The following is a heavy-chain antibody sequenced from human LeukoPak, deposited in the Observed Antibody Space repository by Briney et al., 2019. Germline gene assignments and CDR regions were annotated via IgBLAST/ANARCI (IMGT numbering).Heavy chain of an antibody. V-gene: IGHV3-30-3*01. J-gene: IGHJ6*03. CDR3: ARDGGRENRYYYYYMDV. Sequence: PGGSLRLSCAASGFTFSSYAMHWVRQAPGKGLEWVAVISYDGSNKYYADSVKGRFTISRDNSKNTLYLQMNSLRAEDTAVYYCARDGGRENRYYYYYMDVWGKGTTVTVSS. CDR1: GFTFSSYA. CDR2: ISYDGSNK. D-gene: IGHD2-15*01.